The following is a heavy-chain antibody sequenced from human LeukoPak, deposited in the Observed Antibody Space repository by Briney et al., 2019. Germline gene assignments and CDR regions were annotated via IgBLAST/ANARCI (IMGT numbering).Heavy chain of an antibody. CDR1: GDSISTYY. CDR3: TRNYDSSGYTTFGY. V-gene: IGHV4-59*01. D-gene: IGHD3-22*01. J-gene: IGHJ4*02. Sequence: SETLSLTCIVSGDSISTYYWSWIRQPPGKGLEWIGHIYYSGSTNYNPSLKSRVTIAVDTSKNHFSLKLSSVTAADTAVYYCTRNYDSSGYTTFGYWGRGTLVTVSS. CDR2: IYYSGST.